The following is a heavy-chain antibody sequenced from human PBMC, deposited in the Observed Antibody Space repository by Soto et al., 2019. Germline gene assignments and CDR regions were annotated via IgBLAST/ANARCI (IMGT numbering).Heavy chain of an antibody. Sequence: QVQLVESGGGVVQPGRSLRLSCAASRFTFSNYGMHWVRQTPGKGLEWVAVISYDGSNKYYADSVKGRFTISRDNSKNSLYLQMNSLRAEDTAGYYCVKGGYHYFDYWGQGTLVTVSS. V-gene: IGHV3-30*18. CDR3: VKGGYHYFDY. J-gene: IGHJ4*02. CDR1: RFTFSNYG. D-gene: IGHD5-12*01. CDR2: ISYDGSNK.